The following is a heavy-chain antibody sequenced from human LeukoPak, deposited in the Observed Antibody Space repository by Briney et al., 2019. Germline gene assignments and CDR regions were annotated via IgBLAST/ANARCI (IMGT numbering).Heavy chain of an antibody. V-gene: IGHV3-48*03. J-gene: IGHJ6*03. CDR3: ARVRGYMDV. CDR2: IRRSGTNI. CDR1: AFTFSTYD. Sequence: GRSLRPSSAPSAFTFSTYDMNWDRHAPGDGLEWDSYIRRSGTNITYADSVKGRLTISTDNAKNSMYLQINSLRAEATAVYYCARVRGYMDVWGKGTTVTVSS.